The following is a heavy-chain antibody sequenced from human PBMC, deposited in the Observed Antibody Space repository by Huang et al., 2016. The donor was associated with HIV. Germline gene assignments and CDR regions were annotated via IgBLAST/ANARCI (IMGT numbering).Heavy chain of an antibody. V-gene: IGHV4-34*01. Sequence: QVQLQQWGAGLLKPSETLSLTCAVYGGSFSGYYWSWIRQPPGKGLEWIGESNHSGSTNYNPSRKSRVTISVDTSKNQFSLKLSSVTAADTAVYYCARADIPDAPSWQQLYAFDIWGQGTMVTVSS. CDR2: SNHSGST. CDR3: ARADIPDAPSWQQLYAFDI. D-gene: IGHD6-13*01. J-gene: IGHJ3*02. CDR1: GGSFSGYY.